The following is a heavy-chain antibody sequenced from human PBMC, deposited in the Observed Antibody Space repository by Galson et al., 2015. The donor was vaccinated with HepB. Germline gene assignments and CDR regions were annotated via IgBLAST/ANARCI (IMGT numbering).Heavy chain of an antibody. Sequence: SLRLSCAASGFTFGDYAMSWFRQAPGKGLEWVGFISSKTYGGTTDYAASVKGRFTISRDDYKSIAYLQMNSLKIEDTAVYFCTRDTLSVRGYYSGMDVWGQGSTVTVSS. J-gene: IGHJ6*02. CDR3: TRDTLSVRGYYSGMDV. V-gene: IGHV3-49*03. CDR1: GFTFGDYA. CDR2: ISSKTYGGTT. D-gene: IGHD3-10*01.